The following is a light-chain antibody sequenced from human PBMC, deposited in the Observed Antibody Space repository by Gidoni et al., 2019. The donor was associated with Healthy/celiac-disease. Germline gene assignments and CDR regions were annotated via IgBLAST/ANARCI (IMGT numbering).Light chain of an antibody. CDR3: QQYGSSPWT. CDR1: QSVRSSY. V-gene: IGKV3-20*01. CDR2: GAS. J-gene: IGKJ1*01. Sequence: ETVLTQTPGTLSLSPGERAILSCRASQSVRSSYLAWYRQKPGQAPRLLIYGASTRATGIPDRFSGRGSGTDFTLTISRLEPADFAVYYCQQYGSSPWTFGQGTKVEIK.